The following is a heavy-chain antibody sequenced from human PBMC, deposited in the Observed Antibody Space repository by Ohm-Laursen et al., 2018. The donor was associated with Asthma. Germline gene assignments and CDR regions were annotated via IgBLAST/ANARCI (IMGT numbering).Heavy chain of an antibody. CDR1: GFTFSSYS. CDR3: ARAYYGDSPCDY. V-gene: IGHV3-21*01. J-gene: IGHJ4*02. Sequence: SLRLSCAASGFTFSSYSMNWVRQAPGKGLEWVSSISSSSSYIYYADSVKGRFTISRDNAKNSLYLQMSSLRAEDTAVYYCARAYYGDSPCDYWGQGTLVTVSS. D-gene: IGHD4-17*01. CDR2: ISSSSSYI.